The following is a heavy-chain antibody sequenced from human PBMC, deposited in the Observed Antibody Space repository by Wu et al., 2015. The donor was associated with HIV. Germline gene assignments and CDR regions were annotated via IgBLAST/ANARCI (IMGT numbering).Heavy chain of an antibody. J-gene: IGHJ4*02. D-gene: IGHD3-3*01. V-gene: IGHV1-18*01. Sequence: QVQLVQSGAEVKKPGASVKVSCKASGYTFTSYGISWVRQAPGQGLEWMGWISAYNGNTNYAQKLQGRVTMTTDTSTSTAYMELRSLRSDDTAVYYCARVPNYVFLELVIIPALTTWGQGTLVTVSS. CDR3: ARVPNYVFLELVIIPALTT. CDR2: ISAYNGNT. CDR1: GYTFTSYG.